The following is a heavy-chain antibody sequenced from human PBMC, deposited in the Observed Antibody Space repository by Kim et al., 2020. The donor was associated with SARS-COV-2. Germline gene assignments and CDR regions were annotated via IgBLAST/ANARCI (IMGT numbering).Heavy chain of an antibody. CDR1: GGSFSGYY. J-gene: IGHJ6*02. V-gene: IGHV4-34*01. Sequence: SETLSLTCAVYGGSFSGYYWSWIRQPPGKGLEWIGEINHSGSTNYNPSLKSRVTISVDTSKNQFSLKLSSVTAADTAVYYCARGIRQTLQYYYGMDVWGQGTTVTVSS. CDR2: INHSGST. CDR3: ARGIRQTLQYYYGMDV.